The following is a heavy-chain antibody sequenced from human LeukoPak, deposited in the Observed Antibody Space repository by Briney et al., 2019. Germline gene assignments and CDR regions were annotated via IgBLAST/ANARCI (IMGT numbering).Heavy chain of an antibody. CDR1: GYTFTSYG. V-gene: IGHV1-18*01. Sequence: ASVEVSCKASGYTFTSYGISWVRQAPGQGLEWMGWISAYNGDTIYAQNLQGRVTMTTDTSTSTVYMELRSLRPDDTAVYYCARDLRHVGFDYWGQGTLVTVSS. CDR3: ARDLRHVGFDY. CDR2: ISAYNGDT. J-gene: IGHJ4*02.